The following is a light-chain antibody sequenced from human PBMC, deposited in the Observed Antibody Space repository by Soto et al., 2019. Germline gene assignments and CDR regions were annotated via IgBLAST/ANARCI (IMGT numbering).Light chain of an antibody. CDR2: AAS. CDR1: QRIGSF. CDR3: QQTYNPPNT. Sequence: DLQMTQSPSSLSASVGDRVTITCRASQRIGSFLNWFQQKPGRAPKLLIYAASSLQSGVPSRFRGSGSATDFTLTISSLQPEDFATYYCQQTYNPPNTFGQGTKLEIK. J-gene: IGKJ2*01. V-gene: IGKV1-39*01.